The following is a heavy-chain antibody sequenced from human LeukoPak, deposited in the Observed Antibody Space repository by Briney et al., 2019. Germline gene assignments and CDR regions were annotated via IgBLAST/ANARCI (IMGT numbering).Heavy chain of an antibody. V-gene: IGHV1-46*01. CDR2: INPSGGST. Sequence: ASVKVSCKASGYTFTSYYMHGVRQAPGRGLEWMGIINPSGGSTSYAQKFQGRVTMTRDTSTSTVYMELSSLRSEDTAVYFCAREVGATTGFDYWGQGTLVTVSS. D-gene: IGHD1-26*01. CDR3: AREVGATTGFDY. CDR1: GYTFTSYY. J-gene: IGHJ4*02.